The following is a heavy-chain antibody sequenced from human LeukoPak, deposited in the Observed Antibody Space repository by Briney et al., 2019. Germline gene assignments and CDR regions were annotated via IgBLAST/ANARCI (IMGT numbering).Heavy chain of an antibody. Sequence: GGSLRLSCAASGFRFSSYWMHWVRQAPGKGLVWVSRINTDGSTTSYADSVKGRFTISRDTAKNILYLQMNSLRAEDTAVYYCVKRSGSNWYLDYWGQGTLVTVSS. D-gene: IGHD4-11*01. CDR2: INTDGSTT. V-gene: IGHV3-74*01. J-gene: IGHJ4*02. CDR3: VKRSGSNWYLDY. CDR1: GFRFSSYW.